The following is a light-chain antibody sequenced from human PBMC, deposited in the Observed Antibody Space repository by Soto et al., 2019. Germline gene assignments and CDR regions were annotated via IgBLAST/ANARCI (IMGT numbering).Light chain of an antibody. J-gene: IGKJ3*01. Sequence: IQLTQSPSSLSASVGDRVTITCRASQGISSFLAWYQQKPGKAPKLPIYAASTLQSGVPSRFSGSGSGIDFALTISSLQPEDFATYYCQQLNSFTFGPGTKVDIK. CDR3: QQLNSFT. CDR1: QGISSF. CDR2: AAS. V-gene: IGKV1-9*01.